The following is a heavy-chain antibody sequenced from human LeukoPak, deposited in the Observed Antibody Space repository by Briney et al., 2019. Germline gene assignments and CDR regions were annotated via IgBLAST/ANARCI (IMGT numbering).Heavy chain of an antibody. CDR1: GFTFSSYS. V-gene: IGHV3-21*01. J-gene: IGHJ4*02. D-gene: IGHD1-1*01. CDR3: GRGKTWNDVTDY. Sequence: GGSLRLSCAASGFTFSSYSMNWVRQAPGKGLEWVSSISTSSGYIYYSDSVKGRFTISRDNAKNSLFLQMNSLRAEDTAVYYCGRGKTWNDVTDYWGQGPLVTVSS. CDR2: ISTSSGYI.